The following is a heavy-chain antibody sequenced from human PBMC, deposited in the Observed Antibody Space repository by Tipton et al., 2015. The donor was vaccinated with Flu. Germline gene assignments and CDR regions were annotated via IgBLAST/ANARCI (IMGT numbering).Heavy chain of an antibody. J-gene: IGHJ6*03. CDR3: ARDGGTYYYGSGSYPTRYYYYYMDV. CDR1: GGSISSYY. V-gene: IGHV4-4*07. Sequence: TLSLTCTVSGGSISSYYWSWIRQPAGKGLEWIGRIYTSGSTNYNPSLKSRVTMSVDTSKNQFSLKLSSVTAADTAVYYCARDGGTYYYGSGSYPTRYYYYYMDVWGKGTTVTVSS. D-gene: IGHD3-10*01. CDR2: IYTSGST.